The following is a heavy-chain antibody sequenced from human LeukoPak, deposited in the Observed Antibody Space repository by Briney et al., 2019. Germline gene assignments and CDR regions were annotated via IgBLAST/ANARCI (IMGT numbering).Heavy chain of an antibody. Sequence: SGTLSLTCTVSGGSISSYYWSWIRQPPGKGLEWIGYIYYSGSTNYNPSLKSRVTISVDTSKNQFSLKLSSVTAADTAVYYCARARPYYYGSGSYHWFDPWGQGTLVTVSS. CDR2: IYYSGST. CDR3: ARARPYYYGSGSYHWFDP. CDR1: GGSISSYY. V-gene: IGHV4-59*01. D-gene: IGHD3-10*01. J-gene: IGHJ5*02.